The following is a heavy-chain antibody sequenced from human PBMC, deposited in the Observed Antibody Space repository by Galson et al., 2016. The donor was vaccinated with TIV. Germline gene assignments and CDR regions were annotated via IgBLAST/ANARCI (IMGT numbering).Heavy chain of an antibody. CDR2: TYSSETT. CDR1: GGSISSYD. CDR3: ARFVKSMTLVRGVYYFDS. D-gene: IGHD3-10*01. Sequence: ETLSLTCTVSGGSISSYDWSWIRQPPGKGPEWIGYTYSSETTKYNPSLKSRDILSVDTSKNQFSLRLSSVTAAATAVYYCARFVKSMTLVRGVYYFDSWGQGALVTVSS. J-gene: IGHJ4*02. V-gene: IGHV4-59*01.